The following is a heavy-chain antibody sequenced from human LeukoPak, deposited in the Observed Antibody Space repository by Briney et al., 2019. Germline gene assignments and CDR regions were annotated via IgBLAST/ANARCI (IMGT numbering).Heavy chain of an antibody. CDR1: GFTFSSYA. J-gene: IGHJ4*02. CDR2: ITSGGGST. V-gene: IGHV3-23*01. D-gene: IGHD3-16*02. Sequence: GGSLRLSCAASGFTFSSYAMSWVRQAPGRGLEWVSAITSGGGSTYYADSVKGRFTISRDNSKNTLHLQMNSLRAEDTAVYYCANKSGNHRLPIHYWGQGTLVTVSS. CDR3: ANKSGNHRLPIHY.